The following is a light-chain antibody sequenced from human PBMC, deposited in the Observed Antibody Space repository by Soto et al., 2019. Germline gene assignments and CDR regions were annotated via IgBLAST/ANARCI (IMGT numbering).Light chain of an antibody. CDR1: RGHSSYA. J-gene: IGLJ3*02. Sequence: QAVVTQSPSASASLGASVKFTCTLSRGHSSYAIAWHQQRPEKGPRYLMKVYSDDSHTKGAGIPDRFSGSSSGAERYLTISSLQSEDEADYYCQTWGTGIRVFGGGTKVTVL. CDR3: QTWGTGIRV. V-gene: IGLV4-69*01. CDR2: VYSDDSH.